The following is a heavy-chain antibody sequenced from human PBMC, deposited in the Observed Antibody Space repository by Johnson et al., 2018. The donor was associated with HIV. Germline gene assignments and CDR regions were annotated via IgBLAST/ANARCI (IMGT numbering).Heavy chain of an antibody. D-gene: IGHD3-10*01. V-gene: IGHV3-20*04. J-gene: IGHJ3*02. CDR1: GFTFDDYD. Sequence: VLLVESGGGVVRPGESLRLSCVASGFTFDDYDMTWVRQVLGKGLEWVSGINWSGGGTTYADSVKGRFTVSSDNAKNSLYLQMNSLRAEDTALYYCAKDLEGFMVQGQPMGLHAFDIWGQGTMVTVSS. CDR3: AKDLEGFMVQGQPMGLHAFDI. CDR2: INWSGGGT.